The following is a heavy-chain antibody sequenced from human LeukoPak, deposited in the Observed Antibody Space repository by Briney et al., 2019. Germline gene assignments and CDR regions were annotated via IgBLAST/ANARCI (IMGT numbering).Heavy chain of an antibody. CDR3: ARLGATGDYFDY. CDR2: VKQDGSEK. D-gene: IGHD1-26*01. J-gene: IGHJ4*02. CDR1: GFTFSSYW. V-gene: IGHV3-7*01. Sequence: PGGSLRLSCAASGFTFSSYWMSWVRQAPGKGVEWVANVKQDGSEKYYVDSVKGRFTISRDNAKNSLYLQMNSLRAEDTAVYYCARLGATGDYFDYWGQGTLVTVSS.